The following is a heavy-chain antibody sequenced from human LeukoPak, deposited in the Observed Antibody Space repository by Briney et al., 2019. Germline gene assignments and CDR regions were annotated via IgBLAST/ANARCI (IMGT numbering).Heavy chain of an antibody. J-gene: IGHJ4*02. D-gene: IGHD1-14*01. CDR2: IYHSGDP. Sequence: PSETLSLTCTVSGVSMSRYFWTLIRQPPGKGLEWIGYIYHSGDPSYNPSLKTRVTISVDTSKKQLSLKLNSVTAADTAVYYCARVFTTSPPSLDSWGQGALVTVSS. CDR1: GVSMSRYF. V-gene: IGHV4-59*01. CDR3: ARVFTTSPPSLDS.